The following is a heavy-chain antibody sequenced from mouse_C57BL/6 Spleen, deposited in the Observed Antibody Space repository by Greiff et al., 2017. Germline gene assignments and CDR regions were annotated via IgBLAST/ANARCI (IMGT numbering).Heavy chain of an antibody. Sequence: DVMLVESGGDLVKPGGSLKLSCAASGFTFSSYGMSWVRQTPDKRLEWVATISSGGSYTYYPDSVKGRFTISRDNAKNTLYLQMSSLKSEDTAMYYCARGLLRDEAMDYWGQGTSVTVAS. CDR1: GFTFSSYG. CDR2: ISSGGSYT. J-gene: IGHJ4*01. D-gene: IGHD1-1*01. CDR3: ARGLLRDEAMDY. V-gene: IGHV5-6*02.